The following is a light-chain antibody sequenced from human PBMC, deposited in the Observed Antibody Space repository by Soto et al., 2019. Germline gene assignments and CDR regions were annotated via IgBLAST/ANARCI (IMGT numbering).Light chain of an antibody. CDR3: QQYGSSLIT. Sequence: EIVLTQSPGTLSLSPGERATLSCRASESVSRSSLAWYQQKPGQAPRLLIYGASSRATGIPDRFSGSGSWTDFTLTIIIREPEDFAVDYCQQYGSSLITFGQGTRLEIK. CDR1: ESVSRSS. J-gene: IGKJ5*01. V-gene: IGKV3-20*01. CDR2: GAS.